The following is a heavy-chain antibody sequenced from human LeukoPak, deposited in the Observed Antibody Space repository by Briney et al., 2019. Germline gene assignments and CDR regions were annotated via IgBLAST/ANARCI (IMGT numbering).Heavy chain of an antibody. CDR1: GGSISSYY. CDR3: ARVTAYMTEDFFDY. V-gene: IGHV4-4*07. D-gene: IGHD1-14*01. CDR2: IYTSGTI. Sequence: SETLSLTCTVSGGSISSYYWSWIRQPAGTALEWIGRIYTSGTITYNPSLKSRVTMSVDTSKNQFSLKLSSVTAADTAVYYCARVTAYMTEDFFDYWGQGTLVTVSS. J-gene: IGHJ4*02.